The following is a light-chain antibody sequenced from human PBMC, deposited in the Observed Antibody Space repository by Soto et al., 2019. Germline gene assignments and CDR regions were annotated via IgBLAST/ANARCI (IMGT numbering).Light chain of an antibody. CDR3: QQYNSWPLT. CDR2: VAS. V-gene: IGKV3-15*01. CDR1: QSISSN. J-gene: IGKJ4*01. Sequence: EIVMTQSPATLSVSPGERATLSCRASQSISSNLAWYQQKPGQAPRLLIYVASTRATVIPARFSGSGSGTEFTLTISSLQSEDFAIYYCQQYNSWPLTFGGGTKVEIK.